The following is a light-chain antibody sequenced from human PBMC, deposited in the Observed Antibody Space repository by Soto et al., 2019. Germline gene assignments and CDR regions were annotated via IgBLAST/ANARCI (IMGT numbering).Light chain of an antibody. CDR1: SSDIGGYNY. V-gene: IGLV2-14*01. Sequence: QSALTQPASVSGSPGQSITISCTGTSSDIGGYNYVSWYQQHPGEAPKLVIYEVSNRPSGVSNRLSGSKSGNTASLTISGLQADAAADYYCCSKTSSITYVFASGTKLTVL. J-gene: IGLJ6*01. CDR3: CSKTSSITYV. CDR2: EVS.